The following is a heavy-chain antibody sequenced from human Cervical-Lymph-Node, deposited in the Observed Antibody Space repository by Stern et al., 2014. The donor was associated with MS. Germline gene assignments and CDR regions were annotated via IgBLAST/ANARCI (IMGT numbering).Heavy chain of an antibody. J-gene: IGHJ1*01. V-gene: IGHV1-18*01. Sequence: VQLLQPGAEVKKPGASVKVSCKASGYTFTNYGITWVRQAPGQGLEWMGWISAYNGNTNYAQKLQGRVTMTTDTSTSTAYMELRTLRSDDTAVYYCAREEDGDNWYFQHWGQGTLVTVSS. CDR2: ISAYNGNT. CDR3: AREEDGDNWYFQH. CDR1: GYTFTNYG. D-gene: IGHD4-17*01.